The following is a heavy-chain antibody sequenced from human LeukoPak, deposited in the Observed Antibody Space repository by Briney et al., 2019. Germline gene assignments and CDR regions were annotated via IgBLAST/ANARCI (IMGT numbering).Heavy chain of an antibody. CDR1: GFTFTKCA. D-gene: IGHD6-19*01. V-gene: IGHV3-23*01. CDR3: AGDRNSDWYSPLDY. Sequence: GGSLRLSCVASGFTFTKCAISWVRQAPGKGLEWVAIITAIGDTAYYLDSVKGRFTISRDNSRNTVYLQMDSLRADDTAIYYCAGDRNSDWYSPLDYWGQGTQVTVSS. CDR2: ITAIGDTA. J-gene: IGHJ4*02.